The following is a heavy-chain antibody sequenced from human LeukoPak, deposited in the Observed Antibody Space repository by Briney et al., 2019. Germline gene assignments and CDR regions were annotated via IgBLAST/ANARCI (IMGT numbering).Heavy chain of an antibody. CDR2: INTNTGNP. CDR1: GYTFTSYA. Sequence: ASVKVSCKASGYTFTSYAMNWVRQAPGQGLEWLGWINTNTGNPTYAQGFTGRFVFSLDTSVSTAYLQISSLKAEDTAVYYCARGFMVRGVIIPGYWGQGTLVTVSS. CDR3: ARGFMVRGVIIPGY. V-gene: IGHV7-4-1*02. J-gene: IGHJ4*02. D-gene: IGHD3-10*01.